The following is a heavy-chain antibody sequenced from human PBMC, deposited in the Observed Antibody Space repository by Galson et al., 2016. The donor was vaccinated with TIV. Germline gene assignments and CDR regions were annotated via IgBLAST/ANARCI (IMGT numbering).Heavy chain of an antibody. CDR1: GYIFTERF. CDR2: VDPDNGET. Sequence: VKVSCKVSGYIFTERFIHWVRQAPGERPEWVGRVDPDNGETLCAEKFQGRVTMAADTSGDTAFMELSNLRSEDTAFFYCTTGGGSSGSYYFDFWGLGTLVTVSS. J-gene: IGHJ4*02. CDR3: TTGGGSSGSYYFDF. D-gene: IGHD5-12*01. V-gene: IGHV1-69-2*01.